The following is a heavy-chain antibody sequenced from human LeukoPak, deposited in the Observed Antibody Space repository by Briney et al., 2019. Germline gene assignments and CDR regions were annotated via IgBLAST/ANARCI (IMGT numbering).Heavy chain of an antibody. V-gene: IGHV3-30*01. CDR2: ISYDGSNK. CDR3: ARVPAATPGLYYFDY. Sequence: PGGSLRLSCAASGFTFSSYAMHWVRQAPAKGLEWVAVISYDGSNKYYADSVKGRFTISRDNSKNTLYLQMNSLRAEDTAVYYCARVPAATPGLYYFDYWGQGTLVTVSS. CDR1: GFTFSSYA. D-gene: IGHD2-2*01. J-gene: IGHJ4*02.